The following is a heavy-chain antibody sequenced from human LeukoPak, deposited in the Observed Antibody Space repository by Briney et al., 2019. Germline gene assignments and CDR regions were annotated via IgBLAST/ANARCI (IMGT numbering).Heavy chain of an antibody. Sequence: PGGSLRLSCAASGFRFRDYHMNWVRQDPGKGLEWVSFITNTTGNTFYADSVKGRFTISRDNAKNSLYLQMTSLRAEDTAIYYCVRATDVWGQGTTVTVSS. J-gene: IGHJ6*02. CDR2: ITNTTGNT. CDR3: VRATDV. V-gene: IGHV3-11*06. CDR1: GFRFRDYH.